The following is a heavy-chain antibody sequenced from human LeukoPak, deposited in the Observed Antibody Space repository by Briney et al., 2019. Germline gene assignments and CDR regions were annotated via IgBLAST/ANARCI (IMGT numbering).Heavy chain of an antibody. V-gene: IGHV4-61*08. CDR3: ARTSGREYGDYYFDY. CDR2: IYYSGST. J-gene: IGHJ4*02. CDR1: GASISGSGYY. D-gene: IGHD4-17*01. Sequence: PSETLSLTCAVSGASISGSGYYWSWIRQPPGKGLEWIGYIYYSGSTNYNPSLKSRVTISVDTSKNQFSLKLSSVTAADTAVYYCARTSGREYGDYYFDYWGQGTLVTVSS.